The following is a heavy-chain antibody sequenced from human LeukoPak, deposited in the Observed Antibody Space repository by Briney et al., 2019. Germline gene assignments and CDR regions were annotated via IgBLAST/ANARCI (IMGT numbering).Heavy chain of an antibody. V-gene: IGHV3-21*01. J-gene: IGHJ4*02. CDR3: ARDSTEYSSSLYDY. CDR2: ISSSSSYI. D-gene: IGHD6-6*01. CDR1: GFTFSSYS. Sequence: GGSLRLSCAASGFTFSSYSMNWVRQAPGKGLEWVSSISSSSSYIYYADSVKGRFTISRDNAKNSLYLQMNSLRAEDTAVYYCARDSTEYSSSLYDYWGQGTLVTVPS.